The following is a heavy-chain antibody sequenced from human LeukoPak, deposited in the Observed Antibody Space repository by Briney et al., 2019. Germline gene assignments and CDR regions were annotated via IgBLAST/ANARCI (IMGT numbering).Heavy chain of an antibody. V-gene: IGHV4-59*08. J-gene: IGHJ3*02. Sequence: SETLSLTCTVSGGSISSYYWGWIRQPPGKGLEWIGYIYYSGSTNYNPSLKSRVTISVDTSKNQFSLKLSSVTAADTAVYYCARRTIAVGDAFDIWGQGTMVTVSS. CDR3: ARRTIAVGDAFDI. CDR2: IYYSGST. CDR1: GGSISSYY. D-gene: IGHD6-19*01.